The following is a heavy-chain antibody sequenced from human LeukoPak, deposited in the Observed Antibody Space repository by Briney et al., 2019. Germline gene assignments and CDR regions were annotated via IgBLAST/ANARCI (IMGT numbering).Heavy chain of an antibody. V-gene: IGHV4-39*07. Sequence: SETLSLTCTVSGGSISSSSYYWGWIRQPPGKGLEWIGSIYYSGSTYYNPPLKSRVTISVDTSKNQFSLKLSSVTAADTAVYYCAGSLYGDYEGTDYWGQGTLVTVSS. CDR2: IYYSGST. CDR3: AGSLYGDYEGTDY. CDR1: GGSISSSSYY. J-gene: IGHJ4*02. D-gene: IGHD4-17*01.